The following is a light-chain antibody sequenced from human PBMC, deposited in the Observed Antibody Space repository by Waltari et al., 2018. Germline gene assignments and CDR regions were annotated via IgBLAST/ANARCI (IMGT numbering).Light chain of an antibody. Sequence: RRSQSIGNYLNWYQQKPGKAPKLLIYAASSLRSGVPSRFSGSGSGTDFTLTISSLQPEEFATNYCQQSYRTPQRTFGQGTKVEIK. CDR3: QQSYRTPQRT. V-gene: IGKV1-39*01. J-gene: IGKJ1*01. CDR1: QSIGNY. CDR2: AAS.